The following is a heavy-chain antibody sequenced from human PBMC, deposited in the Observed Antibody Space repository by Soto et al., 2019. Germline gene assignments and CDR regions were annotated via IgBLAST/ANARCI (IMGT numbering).Heavy chain of an antibody. J-gene: IGHJ4*02. D-gene: IGHD6-13*01. CDR2: ISGSGSTI. V-gene: IGHV3-11*01. CDR3: ARVPRGGQQLAHYFDY. Sequence: GGSLRLSCAASGFTFSDYYMSWIRQAPGKGLEWVSYISGSGSTIYYADSVKGRFTISRDNAKNSLYLQMNSLRAEDTAVYYCARVPRGGQQLAHYFDYWGQGTLVTVPS. CDR1: GFTFSDYY.